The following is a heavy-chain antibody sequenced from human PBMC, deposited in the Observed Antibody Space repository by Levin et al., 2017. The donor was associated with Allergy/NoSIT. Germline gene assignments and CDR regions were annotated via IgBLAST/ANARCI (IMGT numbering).Heavy chain of an antibody. CDR2: INHSGST. CDR3: AGGGYCSGGSCYSRYFDY. CDR1: GGSFSGYY. D-gene: IGHD2-15*01. Sequence: SETLSLTCAVYGGSFSGYYWSWIRQPPGKGLEWIGEINHSGSTNYNPSLKSRVTISVDTSKNQFSLKLSSVTAADTAVYYCAGGGYCSGGSCYSRYFDYWGQGTLVTVSS. V-gene: IGHV4-34*01. J-gene: IGHJ4*02.